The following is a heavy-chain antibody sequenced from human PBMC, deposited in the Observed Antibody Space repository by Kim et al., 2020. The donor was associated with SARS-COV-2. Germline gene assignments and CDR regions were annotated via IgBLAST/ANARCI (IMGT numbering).Heavy chain of an antibody. CDR3: AREGGTVVTPNAFDI. CDR1: GFTFSSYG. CDR2: ISYDGSNK. V-gene: IGHV3-33*05. J-gene: IGHJ3*02. Sequence: GGSLRLSCAASGFTFSSYGMHWVRQAPGKGLEWVAVISYDGSNKYYADSVKGRFTISRDNSKNTLYLQMNSLRAEDTAVYYCAREGGTVVTPNAFDIWGQGTMVTVSS. D-gene: IGHD2-21*02.